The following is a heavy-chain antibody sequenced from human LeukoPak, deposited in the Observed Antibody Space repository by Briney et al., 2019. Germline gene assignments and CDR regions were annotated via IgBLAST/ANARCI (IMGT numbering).Heavy chain of an antibody. D-gene: IGHD2-15*01. CDR3: AKPLSTGYDY. J-gene: IGHJ4*02. Sequence: GGSLRLSCAASGFTFSSYAMHWVRQAPGKGLEWVAVISYDGSNKYYADSVKGRFTISRDNSKNTLYLQMNSLRAEDTAVYYCAKPLSTGYDYWGQGTLVTVSS. CDR2: ISYDGSNK. CDR1: GFTFSSYA. V-gene: IGHV3-30-3*01.